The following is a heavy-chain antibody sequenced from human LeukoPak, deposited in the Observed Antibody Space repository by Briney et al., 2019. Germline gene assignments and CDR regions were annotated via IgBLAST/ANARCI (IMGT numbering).Heavy chain of an antibody. V-gene: IGHV3-7*01. D-gene: IGHD6-6*01. Sequence: GGSLRLSCAASGFTFSNAWMSWVRQAPGKGLEWVANIKEDGSEKYYVDSVKGRFTISRDNTENSLYLQMNSLRAEDTAVYYCARVFRRSSGRAIDYWGQGTLVTVSS. CDR3: ARVFRRSSGRAIDY. J-gene: IGHJ4*02. CDR2: IKEDGSEK. CDR1: GFTFSNAW.